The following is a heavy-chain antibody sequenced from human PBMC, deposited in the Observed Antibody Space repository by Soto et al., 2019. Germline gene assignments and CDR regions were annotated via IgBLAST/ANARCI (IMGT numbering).Heavy chain of an antibody. Sequence: DVQLVKSGGGLIQPGGSLRLSCAASGITATNGHMSWVRQAPGKGLEWVSVIYSDDNTYYADSVKGRFTISRDTSKNTVYLQMNSLRAEDTAVYYCARDWNGDKYFDFWDQGSQVTVSS. CDR3: ARDWNGDKYFDF. D-gene: IGHD4-17*01. V-gene: IGHV3-53*01. CDR2: IYSDDNT. J-gene: IGHJ4*02. CDR1: GITATNGH.